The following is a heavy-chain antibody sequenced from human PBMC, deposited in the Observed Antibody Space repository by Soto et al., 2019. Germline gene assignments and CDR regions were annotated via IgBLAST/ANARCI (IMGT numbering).Heavy chain of an antibody. CDR1: GFIFSDYE. V-gene: IGHV3-48*03. CDR3: ARGPYRNTYNWFDS. D-gene: IGHD5-12*01. CDR2: ISGSGLTI. Sequence: PGGSLRLSCAASGFIFSDYEISWVRQAPGKGLEWVSYISGSGLTIYYADSVKGRFTISRDNAKNSLYLQMNSLGVEDTAVYYCARGPYRNTYNWFDSWGQGTLVTVSS. J-gene: IGHJ5*02.